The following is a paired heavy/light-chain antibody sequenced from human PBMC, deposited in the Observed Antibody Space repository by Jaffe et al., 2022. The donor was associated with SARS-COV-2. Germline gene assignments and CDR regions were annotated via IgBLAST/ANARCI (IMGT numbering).Heavy chain of an antibody. Sequence: EVQLVESGGGLVKPGGSLRLSCTASGFNFGVCTMIWVRQAPGKGLEWVSAIGADSSHRGHADSVQGRFSISRDNAKNSLYLQMNSLRAEDTAVYYCAREISGRYFDSWGQGSLVIVSS. D-gene: IGHD5-12*01. J-gene: IGHJ4*02. CDR1: GFNFGVCT. CDR3: AREISGRYFDS. CDR2: IGADSSHR. V-gene: IGHV3-21*01.
Light chain of an antibody. CDR1: QSISSN. CDR3: QQCSSWPLFT. CDR2: DAS. J-gene: IGKJ3*01. V-gene: IGKV3-11*01. Sequence: EIVLTQSPVTLSLSPGERATLSCRASQSISSNLAWYQQKPGQAPRLLISDASNRATGIPARFSGSGSGTDFTLTISSLEPEDFAVYYCQQCSSWPLFTFGPGTKVDIK.